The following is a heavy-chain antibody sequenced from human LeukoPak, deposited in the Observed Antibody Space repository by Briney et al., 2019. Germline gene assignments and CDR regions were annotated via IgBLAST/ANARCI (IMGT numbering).Heavy chain of an antibody. CDR3: ARRRDDSSGYYDYYFDY. CDR2: IYYSGST. CDR1: GGSISSSSYY. J-gene: IGHJ4*02. D-gene: IGHD3-22*01. Sequence: SETLSLTCTVSGGSISSSSYYWGWIRQPPGKGLEWIGSIYYSGSTYYNPSLKSRVTISVDTSKNQFSLKLSSVTAADTAVYYCARRRDDSSGYYDYYFDYWGQGTLVTVSS. V-gene: IGHV4-39*01.